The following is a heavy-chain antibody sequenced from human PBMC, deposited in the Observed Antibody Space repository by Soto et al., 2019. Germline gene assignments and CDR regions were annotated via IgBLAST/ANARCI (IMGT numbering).Heavy chain of an antibody. CDR2: ISAYNGNT. CDR3: ARDLPPVDY. CDR1: GYSFSSYD. V-gene: IGHV1-18*01. J-gene: IGHJ4*02. Sequence: QIKLVQSGAEVKKPGASVKVSCKASGYSFSSYDIAWVRQAPGQGLEWMAWISAYNGNTNYAQNLQGRVTMTTDPSTSTAYMELRSLRSDDTAVYYCARDLPPVDYWGQGTLVTVSS.